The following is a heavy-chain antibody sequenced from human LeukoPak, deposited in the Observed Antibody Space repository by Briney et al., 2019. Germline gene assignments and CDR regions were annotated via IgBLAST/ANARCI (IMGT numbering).Heavy chain of an antibody. D-gene: IGHD2-2*01. CDR3: ARRYCSSTSCLGQLDP. J-gene: IGHJ5*02. V-gene: IGHV1-2*02. CDR2: INPHSGGT. Sequence: ASVKVSCKASGYTFTGYYMHWVRQAPGQGLEWMGWINPHSGGTNYAQKFQGRVTMTRDTSISTAYMELSRLRSDDTDVYYCARRYCSSTSCLGQLDPWGQGTLVTVSS. CDR1: GYTFTGYY.